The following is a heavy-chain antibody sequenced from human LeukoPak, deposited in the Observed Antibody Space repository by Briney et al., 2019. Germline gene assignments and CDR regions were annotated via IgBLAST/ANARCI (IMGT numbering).Heavy chain of an antibody. CDR2: IKSKIDGGTT. CDR1: GFTFSNAW. J-gene: IGHJ3*01. V-gene: IGHV3-15*01. CDR3: TTDRGPHPR. Sequence: GGSLRLSCAASGFTFSNAWMSGVRQAPGKGLEWVGRIKSKIDGGTTDYAAPVKGRFTISRDDSKNMLYLQMNSLKTEDTAVYYCTTDRGPHPRWGQGTMVTVSS.